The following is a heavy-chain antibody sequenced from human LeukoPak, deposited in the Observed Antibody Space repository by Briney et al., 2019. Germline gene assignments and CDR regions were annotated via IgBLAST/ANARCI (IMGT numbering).Heavy chain of an antibody. V-gene: IGHV3-11*01. Sequence: GGSLRLSCAASGFTFSDYYMSWIRQAPGKGLEWVSYISSSGSTIYYADSVKGRFTISRDNAKNSLYLQMNSLRAEDTAVYYCARAAWGYNWNYFDSWGQGTLVTVSS. CDR1: GFTFSDYY. CDR3: ARAAWGYNWNYFDS. J-gene: IGHJ4*02. D-gene: IGHD1-20*01. CDR2: ISSSGSTI.